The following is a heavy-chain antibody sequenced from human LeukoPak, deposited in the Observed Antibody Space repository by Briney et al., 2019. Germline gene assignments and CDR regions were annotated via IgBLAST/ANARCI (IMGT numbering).Heavy chain of an antibody. CDR2: ISPADSST. V-gene: IGHV5-51*01. Sequence: GESLKISFKGSGYSFTSYWIAWVRQMPGKGLEWMGIISPADSSTRYSPSFQGQVTISVDKSITTAYLQWSSLKASDTAMYYCARDYGDKSLDFWGQGTQVTVSS. J-gene: IGHJ4*02. D-gene: IGHD4-17*01. CDR1: GYSFTSYW. CDR3: ARDYGDKSLDF.